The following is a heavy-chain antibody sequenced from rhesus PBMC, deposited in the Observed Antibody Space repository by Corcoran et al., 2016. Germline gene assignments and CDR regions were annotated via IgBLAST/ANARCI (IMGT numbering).Heavy chain of an antibody. J-gene: IGHJ4*01. CDR2: INRGRGNT. D-gene: IGHD4-23*01. CDR3: AASNYETY. CDR1: GFTCSCFA. V-gene: IGHV3S5*01. Sequence: EVQLVATGGGLVQPGGSLRLCSAASGFTCSCFARPLVRPAPWMVLEWISAINRGRGNTYYAYCVKGRFTISRENSKNTLSLQMNSLRAEDTAVYYCAASNYETYWGQGVLVTVSS.